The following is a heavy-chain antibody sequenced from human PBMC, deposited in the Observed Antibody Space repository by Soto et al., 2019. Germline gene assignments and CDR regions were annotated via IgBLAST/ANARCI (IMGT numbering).Heavy chain of an antibody. CDR1: GYTFTGYY. J-gene: IGHJ5*02. Sequence: AASVKVSCKASGYTFTGYYMHWVRQAPGQGLEWMGWINPNSGGTNYAQKFQGRVTMTRDTSISTAYMELSRLRSDDTAVYYCARIANSYYDSSGYYLGWFDPWGQGTLVTVSS. CDR2: INPNSGGT. CDR3: ARIANSYYDSSGYYLGWFDP. D-gene: IGHD3-22*01. V-gene: IGHV1-2*02.